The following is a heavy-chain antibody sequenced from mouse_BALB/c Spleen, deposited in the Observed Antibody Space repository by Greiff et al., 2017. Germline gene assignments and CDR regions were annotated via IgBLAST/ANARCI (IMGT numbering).Heavy chain of an antibody. CDR2: IYPGDGDT. Sequence: VQLQQSGPELVKPGASVKISCKASGYAFSSSWMNWVKQRPGQGLEWIGRIYPGDGDTNYNGKFKGKATLTADKSSSTAYMQLSSLTSVDSAVYFCARGEFFAYWGQGTLVTVSA. CDR1: GYAFSSSW. CDR3: ARGEFFAY. V-gene: IGHV1-82*01. J-gene: IGHJ3*01.